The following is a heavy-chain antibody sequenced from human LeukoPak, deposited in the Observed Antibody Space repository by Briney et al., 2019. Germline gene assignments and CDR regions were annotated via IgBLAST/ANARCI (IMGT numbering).Heavy chain of an antibody. D-gene: IGHD3-10*01. J-gene: IGHJ4*02. CDR3: ATTYETGHFDY. CDR1: GGTFTSYA. CDR2: IIPIFDTA. V-gene: IGHV1-69*13. Sequence: SVKVSCKASGGTFTSYAISWVRQAPGQGLEWMGGIIPIFDTANYAQKFQGRVTITADESTSTAYMELSSLKSEDTAVYYCATTYETGHFDYWGQGTLVSVSS.